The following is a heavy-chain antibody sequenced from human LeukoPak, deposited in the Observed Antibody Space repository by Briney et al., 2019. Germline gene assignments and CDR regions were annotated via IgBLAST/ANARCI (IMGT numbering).Heavy chain of an antibody. CDR3: ARCLGELPPFVY. D-gene: IGHD3-16*01. CDR2: IYYSGST. CDR1: GGSISSYY. V-gene: IGHV4-59*08. Sequence: SETLSLTCTVSGGSISSYYWSWIRQPPGKGLEWIGYIYYSGSTNYNPSLKSRVTISVDTSKNQFSLKLSSVTAADTAVYACARCLGELPPFVYWGQGTLVTVSS. J-gene: IGHJ4*02.